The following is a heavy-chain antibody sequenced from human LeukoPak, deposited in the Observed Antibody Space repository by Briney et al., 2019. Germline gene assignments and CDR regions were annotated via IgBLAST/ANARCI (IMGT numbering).Heavy chain of an antibody. CDR1: GFIFSSYW. J-gene: IGHJ4*02. CDR3: AREYSSGWYGLDY. V-gene: IGHV3-74*01. D-gene: IGHD6-19*01. Sequence: GGSLRLSCAASGFIFSSYWMRWVRHAGGKGLVWVSRINGDRSSTSYAASVKRQFTISRDNAKNTLYLQMNSLRAEDTAVYYCAREYSSGWYGLDYWGQGTLVTVSS. CDR2: INGDRSST.